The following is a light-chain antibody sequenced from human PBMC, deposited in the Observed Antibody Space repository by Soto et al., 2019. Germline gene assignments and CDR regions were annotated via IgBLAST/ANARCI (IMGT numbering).Light chain of an antibody. V-gene: IGKV3-11*01. CDR3: QQRSNWPRT. Sequence: EIVLTQSPGTLSLSPGERATLSCRASQSVSNNYLAWYQQKPGQAPRLPIYDASNRATGIPARFSGSGSGTDFTLTISSLEPEHFALYYCQQRSNWPRTFGQGTKVDIK. CDR1: QSVSNNY. J-gene: IGKJ1*01. CDR2: DAS.